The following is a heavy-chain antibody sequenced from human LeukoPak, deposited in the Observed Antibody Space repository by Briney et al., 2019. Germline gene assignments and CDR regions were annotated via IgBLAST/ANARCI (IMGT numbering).Heavy chain of an antibody. V-gene: IGHV3-11*01. CDR2: ISSSGSTI. CDR1: GFTFSDYY. CDR3: ARGSYQLLSPPTV. Sequence: GGSLRLSCAASGFTFSDYYMSWIRQAPGKGLKWVSYISSSGSTIYYADSVKGRFTISRDNAKNSLYLQMNSLRAEDTAVYYCARGSYQLLSPPTVWGQGTLVTVSS. J-gene: IGHJ4*02. D-gene: IGHD2-2*01.